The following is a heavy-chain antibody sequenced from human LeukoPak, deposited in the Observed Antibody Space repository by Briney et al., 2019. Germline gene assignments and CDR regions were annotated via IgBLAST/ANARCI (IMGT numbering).Heavy chain of an antibody. V-gene: IGHV1-69*13. J-gene: IGHJ6*02. CDR2: IIPIFGTA. CDR3: ARGNTPYQLYGMDV. D-gene: IGHD2-2*01. Sequence: ASVKVSCKASGGTFSSYAISWVRQAPGQGLEWMGGIIPIFGTANYAQKFQGRVAITADESTSTAYMELSSLRSEDTAVYYCARGNTPYQLYGMDVWGQGTTVTVSS. CDR1: GGTFSSYA.